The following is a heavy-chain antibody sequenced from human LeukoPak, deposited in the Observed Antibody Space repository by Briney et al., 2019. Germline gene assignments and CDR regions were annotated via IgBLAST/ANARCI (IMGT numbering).Heavy chain of an antibody. D-gene: IGHD5-18*01. Sequence: GGSLRLSCTASGFNFSSYTMNWVRQAPGKGLEWVSSISGSGNYIYYAESVKGRFTVSRDNDKKSLYLQMNSLRADDTAMFFCARAAPKRGYTFGFDFWGQGTLVTVSS. V-gene: IGHV3-21*01. J-gene: IGHJ5*01. CDR1: GFNFSSYT. CDR2: ISGSGNYI. CDR3: ARAAPKRGYTFGFDF.